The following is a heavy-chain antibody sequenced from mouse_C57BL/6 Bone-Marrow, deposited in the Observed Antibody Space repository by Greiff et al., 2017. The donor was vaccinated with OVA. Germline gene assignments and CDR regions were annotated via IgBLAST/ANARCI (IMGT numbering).Heavy chain of an antibody. CDR1: GYTFTDYY. V-gene: IGHV1-26*01. CDR3: AREGGIYDGYHGDY. J-gene: IGHJ2*01. D-gene: IGHD2-3*01. Sequence: EVQLQQSGPELVKPGASVKISCKASGYTFTDYYMNWVKQSHGKCLEWIGDINPNNGGTSYNQKFKGKATLTVDKSSSTAYMELRSLTSEDSAVYYCAREGGIYDGYHGDYWGQGTTLTVAS. CDR2: INPNNGGT.